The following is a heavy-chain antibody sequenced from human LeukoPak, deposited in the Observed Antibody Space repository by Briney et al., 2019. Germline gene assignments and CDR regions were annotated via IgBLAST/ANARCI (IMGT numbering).Heavy chain of an antibody. J-gene: IGHJ4*02. CDR2: IYYSGST. V-gene: IGHV4-31*03. D-gene: IGHD1-14*01. Sequence: SQTLSLTCTVSGGSISSGGYYWSWIRQHPGKGLEWIGYIYYSGSTNYNPSLKSRVTISVDTSKNQFSLKLSSVTAADTAVYYCARYRPGYYFDYWGQGTLITVSS. CDR3: ARYRPGYYFDY. CDR1: GGSISSGGYY.